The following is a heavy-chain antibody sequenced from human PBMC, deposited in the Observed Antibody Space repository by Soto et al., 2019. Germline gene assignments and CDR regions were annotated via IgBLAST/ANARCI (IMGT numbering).Heavy chain of an antibody. V-gene: IGHV1-18*01. D-gene: IGHD2-21*02. CDR1: GYTFTSYG. Sequence: QVQLVQSGAEVKKPGASVKVSCKASGYTFTSYGISWVRQAPGQGLAYLGWIDPNNGNTNYAQQLQGRVTMTTDTSTSIAYMELRGLISDDTAVYYCARTINVVVTATPFDYWGQGTLVTVSS. CDR2: IDPNNGNT. CDR3: ARTINVVVTATPFDY. J-gene: IGHJ4*02.